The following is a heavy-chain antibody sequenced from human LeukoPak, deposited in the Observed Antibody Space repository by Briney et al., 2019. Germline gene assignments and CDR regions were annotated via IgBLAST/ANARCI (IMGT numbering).Heavy chain of an antibody. D-gene: IGHD1-7*01. Sequence: KTSETLSLTCAVYGGSFSGYYWSWIRQPPGKGLEWIGEINHSGSTNYNPSLKSRVTISVDTSKNQLSLKLSSVTAADTAVYYCAIGGITGTTRYLTDYWGQGTLATVSS. V-gene: IGHV4-34*01. CDR1: GGSFSGYY. CDR2: INHSGST. J-gene: IGHJ4*02. CDR3: AIGGITGTTRYLTDY.